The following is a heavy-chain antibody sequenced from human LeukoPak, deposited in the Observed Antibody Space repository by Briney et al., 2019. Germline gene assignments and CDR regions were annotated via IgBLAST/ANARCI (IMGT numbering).Heavy chain of an antibody. D-gene: IGHD3-3*01. CDR3: VRVLSRITIFGVVSPHDAFDI. J-gene: IGHJ3*02. Sequence: SETLSLTCAVYGGSFSGYYWSWIRQPPGKGLEWIGEINHSGSTNYNPSLKSRVTISVDTSKNQFSLKLSSVTAADTAVYYCVRVLSRITIFGVVSPHDAFDIWGQGTMVTVSS. CDR1: GGSFSGYY. V-gene: IGHV4-34*01. CDR2: INHSGST.